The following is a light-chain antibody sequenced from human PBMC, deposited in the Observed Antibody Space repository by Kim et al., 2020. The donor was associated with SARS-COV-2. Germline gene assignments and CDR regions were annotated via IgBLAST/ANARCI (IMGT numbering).Light chain of an antibody. V-gene: IGKV3-11*01. CDR2: DAS. Sequence: FLCPGQRASHARRARQGVSSYFAWYQQHPGQAPRHLSYDASTSATGIPARFSGSGSETVFTLRISSLEPEDFAVYYCQQRSNWLTFGGGTKVDIK. J-gene: IGKJ4*01. CDR3: QQRSNWLT. CDR1: QGVSSY.